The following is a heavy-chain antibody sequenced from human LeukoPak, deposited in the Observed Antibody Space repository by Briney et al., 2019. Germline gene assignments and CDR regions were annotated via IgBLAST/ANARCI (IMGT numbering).Heavy chain of an antibody. CDR3: ARGSIVVATFFDY. Sequence: SETLSLTCAVYGGSLSGYYWSWIRPPPGKGLEWIGEINHSGSTNYNPSLKSRVTISVDTSKNQFSLKLSSVTAADTAVYYCARGSIVVATFFDYWGQGTLVTVSS. CDR2: INHSGST. CDR1: GGSLSGYY. J-gene: IGHJ4*02. V-gene: IGHV4-34*01. D-gene: IGHD3-22*01.